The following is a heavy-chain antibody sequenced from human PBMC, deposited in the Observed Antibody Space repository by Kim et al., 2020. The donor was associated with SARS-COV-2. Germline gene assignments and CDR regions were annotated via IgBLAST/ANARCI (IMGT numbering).Heavy chain of an antibody. CDR2: N. Sequence: NDYAVSVKRRRTNNPDTSKNQFSLQLNSVTPEDTAVYYCARGVAATGGIAYWGQGTLVTVSS. CDR3: ARGVAATGGIAY. V-gene: IGHV6-1*01. D-gene: IGHD6-13*01. J-gene: IGHJ4*02.